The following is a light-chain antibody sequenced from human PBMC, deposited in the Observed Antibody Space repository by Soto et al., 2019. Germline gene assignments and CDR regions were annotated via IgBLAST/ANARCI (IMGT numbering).Light chain of an antibody. CDR1: QVIGSW. J-gene: IGKJ1*01. Sequence: DIQMTQSPSYVSASVGDRVTITCRASQVIGSWLAWYQQKPGKAPKLLIYAASRWHSGVPSSFSGSGSGTDFTLSLSSLQPEDSATYYCLQANSFPSTFGQETKVQIK. CDR3: LQANSFPST. CDR2: AAS. V-gene: IGKV1-12*02.